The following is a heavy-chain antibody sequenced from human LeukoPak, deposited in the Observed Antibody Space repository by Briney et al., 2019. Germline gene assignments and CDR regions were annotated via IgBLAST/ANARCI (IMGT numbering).Heavy chain of an antibody. J-gene: IGHJ4*02. CDR2: ISGSGGTT. D-gene: IGHD3-3*01. CDR3: ARDLYADSWSGSVFDY. Sequence: GGSLRLSCVASGFSFSSYATSWVRQAPGKGLEWVSGISGSGGTTYYAGSVKGRFTISRDISKNTLYLQMSSLRAGDTAVYYCARDLYADSWSGSVFDYWGRGTLVTVSS. CDR1: GFSFSSYA. V-gene: IGHV3-23*01.